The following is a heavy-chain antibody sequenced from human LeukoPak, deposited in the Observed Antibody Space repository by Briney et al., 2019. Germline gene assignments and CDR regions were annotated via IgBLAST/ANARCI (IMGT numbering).Heavy chain of an antibody. J-gene: IGHJ4*02. CDR3: ARGYAYFDY. V-gene: IGHV1-2*02. Sequence: ASVKVSCKASGYTLTDYYVHWVRLAPGQGLEWMGWFNPNSGGTNYAQKFQVRVTMTRDTSISTAYMELSRLTSDDTGVYYCARGYAYFDYWGQGTLVTVSS. CDR1: GYTLTDYY. CDR2: FNPNSGGT. D-gene: IGHD2-2*01.